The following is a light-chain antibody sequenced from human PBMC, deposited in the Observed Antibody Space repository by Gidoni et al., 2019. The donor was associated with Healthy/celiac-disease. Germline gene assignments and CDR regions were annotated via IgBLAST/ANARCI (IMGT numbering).Light chain of an antibody. Sequence: DIQMTQSPSSLSASVGDRVTITCRASQSISSYLNWYQQKPGKAPKLLIYAASSLQSGVPSRFSGSGSGTDFTLTISSLQAEAFATYYCQQSYSTPLTFGGGTKVEIK. V-gene: IGKV1-39*01. CDR1: QSISSY. J-gene: IGKJ4*01. CDR3: QQSYSTPLT. CDR2: AAS.